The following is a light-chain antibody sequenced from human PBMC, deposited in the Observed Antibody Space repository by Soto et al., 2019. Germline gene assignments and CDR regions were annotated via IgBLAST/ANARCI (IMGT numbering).Light chain of an antibody. CDR1: QSISSN. CDR3: QQYSTWPPPIT. Sequence: EIVMTQSPATLSVSPGERATLSCRASQSISSNLAWYQQKPGQAPRLLIYGASTRVTDVPARFSGSGSGTEFTLTISSLQSEDFAVYYCQQYSTWPPPITFGQGTRLEIK. CDR2: GAS. J-gene: IGKJ5*01. V-gene: IGKV3-15*01.